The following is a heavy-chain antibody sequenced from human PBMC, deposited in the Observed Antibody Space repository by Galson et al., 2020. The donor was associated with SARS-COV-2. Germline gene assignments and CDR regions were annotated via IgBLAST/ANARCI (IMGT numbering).Heavy chain of an antibody. CDR2: IYYSGST. V-gene: IGHV4-39*07. CDR1: GGSFSNVYY. J-gene: IGHJ4*02. D-gene: IGHD2-15*01. Sequence: SETLSLTCTVSGGSFSNVYYWGWIRQPPGKGLEWIGSIYYSGSTYYDPSLKSRLTMSVDTSRNQFSLKLSSVTAADTAVYYCARLGYCSGDSCFGPYFDYWGQGILVTVSS. CDR3: ARLGYCSGDSCFGPYFDY.